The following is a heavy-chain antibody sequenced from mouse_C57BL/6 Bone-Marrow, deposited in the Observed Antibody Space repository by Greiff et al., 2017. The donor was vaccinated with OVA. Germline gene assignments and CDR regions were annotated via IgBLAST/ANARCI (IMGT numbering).Heavy chain of an antibody. V-gene: IGHV1-69*01. Sequence: VQLQQPGAELVMPGASVKLSCKASGYTFTSYWMHWVKQRPGQGLEWIGEIDPSDSYTNYNQKFKGKSTLTVDKSSSTSYMQLSSLTSEDSAVYYCARCHYYGSSYWFDYWGQGTTLTVSS. CDR2: IDPSDSYT. J-gene: IGHJ2*01. CDR1: GYTFTSYW. CDR3: ARCHYYGSSYWFDY. D-gene: IGHD1-1*01.